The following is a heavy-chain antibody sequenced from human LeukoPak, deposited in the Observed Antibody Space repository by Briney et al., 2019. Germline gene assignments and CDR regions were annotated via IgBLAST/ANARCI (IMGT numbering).Heavy chain of an antibody. CDR2: ISYDGSNK. Sequence: GSLRLSCAASGFTFSSYGMHWVRQAPGKGLEWVAVISYDGSNKYYADSVKGRFAISRDNSKNTLYLQMNSLRAEDTAVYYCAGGYYYDSSGFTPSYPWGQGTLVTVSS. V-gene: IGHV3-30*03. D-gene: IGHD3-22*01. CDR1: GFTFSSYG. J-gene: IGHJ5*02. CDR3: AGGYYYDSSGFTPSYP.